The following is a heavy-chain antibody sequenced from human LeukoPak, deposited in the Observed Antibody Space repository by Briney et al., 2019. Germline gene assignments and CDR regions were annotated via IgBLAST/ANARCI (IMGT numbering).Heavy chain of an antibody. D-gene: IGHD6-19*01. CDR3: ARMEVAVSAFDI. V-gene: IGHV1-8*01. CDR2: MNPNSGNT. Sequence: ASVKVSCKASGYTFTSYDINWVRQATGQGLEWMGWMNPNSGNTGYAQKFQGRVTMTRNTSISTAYTELSSLRSEDTAVYYCARMEVAVSAFDIWGQGTMVTVSS. J-gene: IGHJ3*02. CDR1: GYTFTSYD.